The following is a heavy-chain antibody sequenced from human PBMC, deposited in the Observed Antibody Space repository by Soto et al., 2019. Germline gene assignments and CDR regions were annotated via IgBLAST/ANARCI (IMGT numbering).Heavy chain of an antibody. Sequence: EVQLVESGGGLVQPGGSLRLSCAASGFTLSSYWMSWVRQAPGKGLEWVANIKQDGSEKYYVDSVKGRFTISRDNAKNSLYLQMNSLRAEDTAVYYCARVRHYYGSGSYYEAYYFDYWGQGTLVTVSS. D-gene: IGHD3-10*01. J-gene: IGHJ4*02. CDR2: IKQDGSEK. V-gene: IGHV3-7*03. CDR1: GFTLSSYW. CDR3: ARVRHYYGSGSYYEAYYFDY.